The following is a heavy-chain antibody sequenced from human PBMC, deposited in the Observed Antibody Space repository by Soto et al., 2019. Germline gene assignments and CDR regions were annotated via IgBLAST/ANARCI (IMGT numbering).Heavy chain of an antibody. V-gene: IGHV1-69*13. CDR3: AVSSKYYDSSGYSDYFDY. D-gene: IGHD3-22*01. Sequence: SVKVSCKASGGTFSSYAISWVRQAPGQGLEWMGGIIPIFGTANYAQKFQGRVTITADESTSTAYMELSSLRSEDTAVYYCAVSSKYYDSSGYSDYFDYWGQGTLVTVSS. CDR2: IIPIFGTA. J-gene: IGHJ4*02. CDR1: GGTFSSYA.